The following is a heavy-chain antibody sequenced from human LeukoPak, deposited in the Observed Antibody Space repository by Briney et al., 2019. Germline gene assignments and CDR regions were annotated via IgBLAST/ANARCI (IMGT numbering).Heavy chain of an antibody. D-gene: IGHD6-19*01. CDR1: GFSLSTYW. Sequence: GGSLRLSCAASGFSLSTYWMTWVRQAPGKGLEWVANIKQDGSETYYVDPVKGRFTISRDNAKNSLYLQMHSLRAEDTAVYYCVREGTTVAPFDYWGQGSLVTVSS. V-gene: IGHV3-7*01. CDR2: IKQDGSET. CDR3: VREGTTVAPFDY. J-gene: IGHJ4*02.